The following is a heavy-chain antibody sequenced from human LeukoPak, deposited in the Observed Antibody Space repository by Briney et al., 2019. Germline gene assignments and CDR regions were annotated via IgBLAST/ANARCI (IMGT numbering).Heavy chain of an antibody. J-gene: IGHJ6*03. CDR3: ARDPSVLRFLEWFSYMDA. V-gene: IGHV3-21*01. Sequence: GGSLRLSCAASGFTFSSYSMNWVRQAPGKGLEWVSSISSSSSYIYYADSVEGRFTISRDNAKNSLYLQMNSLRAEDTAVYYCARDPSVLRFLEWFSYMDAWGKGTTVTVSS. D-gene: IGHD3-3*01. CDR1: GFTFSSYS. CDR2: ISSSSSYI.